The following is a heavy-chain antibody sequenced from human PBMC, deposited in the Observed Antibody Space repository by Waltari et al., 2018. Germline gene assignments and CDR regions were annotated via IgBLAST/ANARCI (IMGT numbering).Heavy chain of an antibody. CDR1: GFIFSNYA. Sequence: VQLVESGGGVVQPGGSLRLSCAASGFIFSNYAMHWVRQAPGKGLEWIGSIYHSGSTYYNPSLKSRVTIAVDTSKNQFSLKLSSVTAADTAVYYCARHQVGATGAFDIWGQGTMVTVSS. D-gene: IGHD1-26*01. CDR2: IYHSGST. J-gene: IGHJ3*02. CDR3: ARHQVGATGAFDI. V-gene: IGHV4-38-2*01.